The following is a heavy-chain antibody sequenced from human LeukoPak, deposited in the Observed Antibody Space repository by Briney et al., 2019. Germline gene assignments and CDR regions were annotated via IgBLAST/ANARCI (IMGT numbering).Heavy chain of an antibody. J-gene: IGHJ4*02. CDR2: ISSSSSYM. V-gene: IGHV3-21*01. CDR3: ARATTVVTQDLDY. CDR1: GXTFSSYT. D-gene: IGHD4-23*01. Sequence: GGSLRLSCAASGXTFSSYTMNWVRQAPGKGLEWVSSISSSSSYMYYADSVKGRFTISRDNAKNSLYLQMNSLRAEDTAVYYCARATTVVTQDLDYWGQGTLVTVSS.